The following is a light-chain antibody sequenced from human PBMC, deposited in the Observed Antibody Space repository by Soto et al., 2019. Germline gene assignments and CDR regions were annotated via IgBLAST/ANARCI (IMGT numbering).Light chain of an antibody. J-gene: IGKJ1*01. CDR3: QQYGGSPWT. CDR1: QSASSRF. V-gene: IGKV3-20*01. CDR2: GAS. Sequence: EIVLTQSPGTLSLSPGERATLSCRASQSASSRFLAWYQQKPGQAPRLLIYGASSRATGIPDRFSGSGSGTDFTLTISRLEPEDFAVYYCQQYGGSPWTFGQGTKVEIK.